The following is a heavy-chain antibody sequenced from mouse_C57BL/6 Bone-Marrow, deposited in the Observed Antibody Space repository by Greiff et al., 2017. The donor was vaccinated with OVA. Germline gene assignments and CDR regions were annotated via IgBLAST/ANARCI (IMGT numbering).Heavy chain of an antibody. V-gene: IGHV1-19*01. CDR1: GYTFTDYY. D-gene: IGHD1-1*01. Sequence: EVQLQQSGPVLVKPGASVKMSCKASGYTFTDYYMNWVKQSHGKSLEWIGVINPYNGGTSYNQKFKGKATLTVDKSSSTDYLELNSLTSEDSAVYDCARGGIGTTVVKDYWGQGTTLTVSS. CDR2: INPYNGGT. CDR3: ARGGIGTTVVKDY. J-gene: IGHJ2*01.